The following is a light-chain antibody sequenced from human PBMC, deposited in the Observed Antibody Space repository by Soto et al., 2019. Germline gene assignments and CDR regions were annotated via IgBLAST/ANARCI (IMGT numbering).Light chain of an antibody. CDR3: QQYGSSGT. CDR2: GAS. Sequence: EIVLTQSPGTRSLSPGGGAALSGRASQSVSNNYLAWYQQKPGQAPRLLIYGASNRATGIPDRFSGSGSGTDFTLTISRLEPEDFAVYYCQQYGSSGTFGQGTKVDIK. J-gene: IGKJ1*01. V-gene: IGKV3-20*01. CDR1: QSVSNNY.